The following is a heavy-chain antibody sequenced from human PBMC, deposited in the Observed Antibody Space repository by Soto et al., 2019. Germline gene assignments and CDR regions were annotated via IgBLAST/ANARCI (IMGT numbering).Heavy chain of an antibody. CDR3: VRDLNGSGDY. CDR2: IFHSLGA. V-gene: IGHV4-59*01. CDR1: GGSTTSDY. D-gene: IGHD3-10*01. J-gene: IGHJ4*02. Sequence: PSETLSLTCTVSGGSTTSDYWSWIRQPPGRGLEWLGYIFHSLGAKYNPSLGSRGTISLDTSKNQLSLSLRSVTAADTAIYFCVRDLNGSGDYWGQGTLVTVSS.